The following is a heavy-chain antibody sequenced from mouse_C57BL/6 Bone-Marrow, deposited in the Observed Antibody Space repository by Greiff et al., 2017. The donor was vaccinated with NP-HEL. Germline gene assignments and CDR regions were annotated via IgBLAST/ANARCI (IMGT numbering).Heavy chain of an antibody. D-gene: IGHD4-1*01. V-gene: IGHV1-81*01. J-gene: IGHJ2*01. CDR1: GYTFTSYG. CDR3: ARANWDAYVDY. CDR2: IYPRSGNT. Sequence: QVHVKQSGAELARPGASVKLSCKASGYTFTSYGISWVKHRTGQGLEWIGEIYPRSGNTYYNEKFKGKATLTADKSSSTAYMELRSLTSEDSAVYFCARANWDAYVDYWGQGTTLTVSS.